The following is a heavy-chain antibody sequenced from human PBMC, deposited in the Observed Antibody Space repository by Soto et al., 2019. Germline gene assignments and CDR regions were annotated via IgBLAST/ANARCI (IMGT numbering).Heavy chain of an antibody. D-gene: IGHD2-15*01. CDR2: IAYDGRNK. V-gene: IGHV3-30*04. J-gene: IGHJ4*02. CDR3: ARELQRVFDY. Sequence: GGSLRLSCAASGFTFSSYAMHWVRQAPGKGLEWVAVIAYDGRNKYYADSVKGRFTISRDNSKNTLYLQMSSLRIEDTAVYYCARELQRVFDYRGQGSPVIVSS. CDR1: GFTFSSYA.